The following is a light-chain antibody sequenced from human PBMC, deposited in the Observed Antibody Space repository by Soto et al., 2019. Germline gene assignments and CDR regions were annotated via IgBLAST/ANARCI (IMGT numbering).Light chain of an antibody. CDR2: KAS. Sequence: DIQMTQSPSTLSASVGDRLSITCRASQSITNWLAWYQQKPGKAPKLLIYKASSLQSEVPSRFSGSASGPEFPLTLSGLQPDDFATYYCQQYHSYPFTFGPGTKVDIK. CDR1: QSITNW. CDR3: QQYHSYPFT. J-gene: IGKJ3*01. V-gene: IGKV1-5*03.